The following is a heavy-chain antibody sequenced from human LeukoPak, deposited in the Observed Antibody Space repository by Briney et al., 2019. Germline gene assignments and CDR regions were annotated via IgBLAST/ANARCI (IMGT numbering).Heavy chain of an antibody. D-gene: IGHD2-21*01. CDR3: ASGDGYLQPY. CDR2: IHYDGKI. J-gene: IGHJ4*02. CDR1: GFSVSGKF. V-gene: IGHV3-53*01. Sequence: GGSLRLSCEASGFSVSGKFMSWVRQAPGKGLEWVSIIHYDGKIRYAGSVGGRFTIYRDDSENTLFLQMNSLRVDDTAVYFCASGDGYLQPYWGQGTLVTVSS.